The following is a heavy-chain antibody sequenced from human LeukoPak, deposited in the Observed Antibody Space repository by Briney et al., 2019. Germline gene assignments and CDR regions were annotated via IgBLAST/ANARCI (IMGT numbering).Heavy chain of an antibody. Sequence: GGSLRLSCAASGFTFSNYAMSWVRQVPGKGLEWVSALRDSGDTTYYADSVRGRFTISRDNSKNTLYLQMNSLRAEDTAVYYCARARMNIVVVVAEYYFDYWGQGTLVTVSS. CDR3: ARARMNIVVVVAEYYFDY. CDR1: GFTFSNYA. D-gene: IGHD2-15*01. CDR2: LRDSGDTT. V-gene: IGHV3-23*01. J-gene: IGHJ4*02.